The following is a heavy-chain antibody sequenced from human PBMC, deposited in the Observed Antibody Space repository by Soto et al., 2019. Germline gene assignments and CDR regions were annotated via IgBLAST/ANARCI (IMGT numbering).Heavy chain of an antibody. CDR3: AILSAVLGLDY. J-gene: IGHJ4*02. D-gene: IGHD3-10*01. CDR2: ISYDGSNK. CDR1: GFTFSSYG. Sequence: QVQLVESGGGVVQPGRSLRLSCAASGFTFSSYGMHWVRQAPGKGLEWVAVISYDGSNKYYADSVKGRFTISRDNSKNPLYLQMTGLRAEDTAVYYCAILSAVLGLDYWGQGTLVTVSS. V-gene: IGHV3-30*03.